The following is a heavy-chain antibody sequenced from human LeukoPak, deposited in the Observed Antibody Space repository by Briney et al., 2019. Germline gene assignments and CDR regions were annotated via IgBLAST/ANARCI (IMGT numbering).Heavy chain of an antibody. D-gene: IGHD2-15*01. Sequence: GGSLRLSCAASGFSFSHYAIHWVRQAPGKGLEWVSLISYNGGNKYYADSVKGRFTIDRDNSKNTVYLQMNSLRAEDTAIYYCAKNGDRGAYCTGGTCYPYFYYYVDVWGKGTTVTI. CDR2: ISYNGGNK. CDR3: AKNGDRGAYCTGGTCYPYFYYYVDV. J-gene: IGHJ6*03. V-gene: IGHV3-30-3*02. CDR1: GFSFSHYA.